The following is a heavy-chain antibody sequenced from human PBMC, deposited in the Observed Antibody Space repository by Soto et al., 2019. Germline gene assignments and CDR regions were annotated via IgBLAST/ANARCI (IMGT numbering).Heavy chain of an antibody. J-gene: IGHJ6*03. V-gene: IGHV1-69*08. D-gene: IGHD4-4*01. CDR1: GGTFSSCT. CDR2: IIPILGKA. Sequence: GASVKVSCKASGGTFSSCTISWVRQAPGQGLEWMGRIIPILGKANYAQKFQGRVTITADKSTSTAYMELSSLRSEDTAVYYCARDEELTTVTMINQTPGREGLFDYYYYYMDVRGKGTTVTVSS. CDR3: ARDEELTTVTMINQTPGREGLFDYYYYYMDV.